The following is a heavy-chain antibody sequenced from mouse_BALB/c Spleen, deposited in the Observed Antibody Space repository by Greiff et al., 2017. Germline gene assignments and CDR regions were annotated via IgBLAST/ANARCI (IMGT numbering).Heavy chain of an antibody. CDR2: LWAGGST. CDR3: ARDLYGNYEAMDY. J-gene: IGHJ4*01. D-gene: IGHD2-1*01. CDR1: GFSLTSYG. V-gene: IGHV2-9*02. Sequence: VKLVESGPGLVAPSQSLSITCTVSGFSLTSYGVHWVRQPPGKGLEWLGVLWAGGSTNYNSALMSRLSISKDNSKSQVFLKMNSLQTDDTAMYYCARDLYGNYEAMDYWGQGTSVTVSS.